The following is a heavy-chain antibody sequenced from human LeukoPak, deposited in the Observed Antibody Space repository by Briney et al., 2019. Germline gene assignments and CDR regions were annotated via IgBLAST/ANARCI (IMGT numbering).Heavy chain of an antibody. V-gene: IGHV3-30*18. J-gene: IGHJ4*02. Sequence: PGRSLRLSCAASGSTFSSYGMHWVRQAPGKGLEWVAVISYDGSNKYYADSVKGRFTISRDNSKNTLYLQMNSLRAEDTAVYYCAKDYGNAPDYWGQGTLVTVSS. CDR3: AKDYGNAPDY. CDR2: ISYDGSNK. D-gene: IGHD1-14*01. CDR1: GSTFSSYG.